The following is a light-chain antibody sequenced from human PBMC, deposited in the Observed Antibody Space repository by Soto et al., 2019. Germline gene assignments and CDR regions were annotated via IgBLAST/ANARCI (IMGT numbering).Light chain of an antibody. CDR1: QSVSSY. J-gene: IGKJ1*01. CDR2: DAS. Sequence: EIVLTQSPATLSLSPGERATLSCRASQSVSSYLAWYQQKPGQAPRLLIYDASNRATGIPARFSGSGSGTDFNLTIISLEPEDFAVYYCQQRSNWPPWTFGQGTKVEIK. CDR3: QQRSNWPPWT. V-gene: IGKV3-11*01.